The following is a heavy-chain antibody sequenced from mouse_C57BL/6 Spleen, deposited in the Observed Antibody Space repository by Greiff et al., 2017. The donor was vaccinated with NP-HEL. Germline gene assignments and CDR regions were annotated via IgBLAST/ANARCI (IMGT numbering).Heavy chain of an antibody. D-gene: IGHD1-1*01. CDR3: ARDYGSSPYWYFDV. CDR1: GYTFTSYW. J-gene: IGHJ1*03. V-gene: IGHV1-64*01. Sequence: QVQLKQPGAELVKPGASVKLSCKASGYTFTSYWMHWVKQRPGQGLEWIGMIHPNSGSTNYNEKFKSKATLTVDKSSSTAYMQLSSLTSEDSAVYYCARDYGSSPYWYFDVWGTGTTVTVSS. CDR2: IHPNSGST.